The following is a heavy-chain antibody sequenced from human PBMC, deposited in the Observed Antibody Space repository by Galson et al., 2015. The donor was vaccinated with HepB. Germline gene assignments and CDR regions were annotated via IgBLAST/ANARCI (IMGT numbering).Heavy chain of an antibody. V-gene: IGHV3-30*04. CDR3: AREGCSSTSCYTSGRPGNWYFDL. CDR1: GFTFSSYA. CDR2: ISYDGSNK. D-gene: IGHD2-2*02. J-gene: IGHJ2*01. Sequence: SLRLSCAASGFTFSSYAMHWVRQAPGKGLEWVAVISYDGSNKYYADSVKGRFTISRDNSKNTLYLQMNSLRAEDTAVYYCAREGCSSTSCYTSGRPGNWYFDLWGRGTLVTVSS.